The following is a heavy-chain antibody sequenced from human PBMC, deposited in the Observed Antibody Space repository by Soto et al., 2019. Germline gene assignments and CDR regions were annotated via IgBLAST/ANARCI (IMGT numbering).Heavy chain of an antibody. CDR2: IDYSGST. D-gene: IGHD3-22*01. J-gene: IGHJ4*02. CDR3: ARGDSGYYDSSGYYSY. Sequence: QVQLQESGPGLVKPSQTLSLTCTVSSGSISSGGYYWSWILQHPGKSLEWIGYIDYSGSTYYNPSLKSRVTISVDTSKNQFSLKLSSVTAADTAVYYCARGDSGYYDSSGYYSYWGQGTLVTVSS. V-gene: IGHV4-31*03. CDR1: SGSISSGGYY.